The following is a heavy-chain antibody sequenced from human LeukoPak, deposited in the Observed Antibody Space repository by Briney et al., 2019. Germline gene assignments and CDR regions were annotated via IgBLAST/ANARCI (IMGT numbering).Heavy chain of an antibody. D-gene: IGHD2-21*02. CDR1: GFTFRNYV. V-gene: IGHV3-33*01. Sequence: GGSLRLSCAASGFTFRNYVMLSVRQAPGKGLEWVATIWFDGTNKYYADSVKGRFTISRDDPKNTLYLQMNSLRAEDTAVYSCARNGDCGGDFLDYWGQGTLVTVSP. CDR2: IWFDGTNK. J-gene: IGHJ4*02. CDR3: ARNGDCGGDFLDY.